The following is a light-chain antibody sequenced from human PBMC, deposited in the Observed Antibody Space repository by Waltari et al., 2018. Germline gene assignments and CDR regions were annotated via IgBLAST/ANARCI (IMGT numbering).Light chain of an antibody. Sequence: DIVMTQSPVSLAVSLGERASINCESSETLRYNNMNYLAWYHQKPAQHPQLLFTCAATRESGVLDQFSSGGSGTTFTISISSMQAEDVAVYYCQKYHTTPYTFGQGTKLE. CDR1: ETLRYNNMNY. V-gene: IGKV4-1*01. J-gene: IGKJ2*01. CDR3: QKYHTTPYT. CDR2: CAA.